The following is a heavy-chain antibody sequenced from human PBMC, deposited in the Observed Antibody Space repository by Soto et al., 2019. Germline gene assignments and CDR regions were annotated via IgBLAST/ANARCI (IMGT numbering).Heavy chain of an antibody. Sequence: PSDTLSLTCTVSGGSISSSSYYWGWIRQPPGKGLEWIGYIYYSGSTYYNPSLKSRVTISVDTSKNQFSLKLSSVTAADTAVYYCAREKGYDSSGYPDDYWGQGTLVTVSS. CDR2: IYYSGST. J-gene: IGHJ4*02. V-gene: IGHV4-30-4*02. CDR1: GGSISSSSYY. CDR3: AREKGYDSSGYPDDY. D-gene: IGHD3-22*01.